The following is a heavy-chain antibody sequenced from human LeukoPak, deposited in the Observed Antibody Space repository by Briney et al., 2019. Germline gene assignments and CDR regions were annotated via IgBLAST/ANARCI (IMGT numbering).Heavy chain of an antibody. CDR2: IYYSGST. CDR3: ARDCVPRGNHWFDP. D-gene: IGHD2-2*01. CDR1: GGSISSSSYY. V-gene: IGHV4-39*07. J-gene: IGHJ5*02. Sequence: SETLSLTCTVSGGSISSSSYYWGWIRQPPGKGLEWIGSIYYSGSTYYNPSLKSRVTISVDTSKNQFSLKLSSVTAADTAVYYCARDCVPRGNHWFDPWGQGTLVTVSS.